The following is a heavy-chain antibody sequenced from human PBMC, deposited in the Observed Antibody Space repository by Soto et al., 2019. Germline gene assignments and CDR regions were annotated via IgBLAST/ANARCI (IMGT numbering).Heavy chain of an antibody. Sequence: PSQTLTLTCAISGDSVSCNSAAWNWIRQSPSRGLEWLGRTYYRSKWYNDYAVSVKSRITINPDTSKNQFSLQLNSVTPEDTAVYYCARGSHSSGWSGDFDYWGQGTLVTVSS. D-gene: IGHD6-19*01. CDR1: GDSVSCNSAA. V-gene: IGHV6-1*01. CDR3: ARGSHSSGWSGDFDY. J-gene: IGHJ4*02. CDR2: TYYRSKWYN.